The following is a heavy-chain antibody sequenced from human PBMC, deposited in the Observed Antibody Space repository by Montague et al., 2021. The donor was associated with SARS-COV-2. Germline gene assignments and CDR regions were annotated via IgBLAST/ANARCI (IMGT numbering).Heavy chain of an antibody. CDR1: AFSVSSNY. V-gene: IGHV3-53*01. CDR2: IHRGESI. J-gene: IGHJ3*02. Sequence: SLRLSCAASAFSVSSNYMSWVRQAPGKGLEWISVIHRGESIYYADSVEGRFTISRDNSKDTLYLQMNSLTVEDTALYYCAREMVGPKTFAALDIWGQGTMVTVS. D-gene: IGHD1-26*01. CDR3: AREMVGPKTFAALDI.